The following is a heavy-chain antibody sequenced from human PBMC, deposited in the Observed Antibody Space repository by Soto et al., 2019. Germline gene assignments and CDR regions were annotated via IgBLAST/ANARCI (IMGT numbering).Heavy chain of an antibody. CDR3: ARAFDDSSGYYGGLGY. Sequence: PWETLSLTCTVSGGSIGSGDYYWSWIRQPPGKGLEWIGYMYYTGSTYYNPSLKSRVTISVDASKNQFSLKLSSVTAADTAVYYCARAFDDSSGYYGGLGYWGQGTLVTVSS. D-gene: IGHD3-22*01. V-gene: IGHV4-30-4*01. J-gene: IGHJ4*02. CDR2: MYYTGST. CDR1: GGSIGSGDYY.